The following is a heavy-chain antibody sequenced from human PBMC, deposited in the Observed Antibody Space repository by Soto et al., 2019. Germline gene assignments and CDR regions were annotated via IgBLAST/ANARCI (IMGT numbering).Heavy chain of an antibody. CDR1: GYTFTSYA. J-gene: IGHJ4*02. CDR3: AREGAEIYYDSSGYYDY. CDR2: INAGNGNT. V-gene: IGHV1-3*01. Sequence: ASVKVSCKASGYTFTSYAMHWVRQAPGQRLEWMGWINAGNGNTKYSQKFQGRVTITRDTSASTAYMELSSLRSEDTAVYYCAREGAEIYYDSSGYYDYSGQGTLVTVSS. D-gene: IGHD3-22*01.